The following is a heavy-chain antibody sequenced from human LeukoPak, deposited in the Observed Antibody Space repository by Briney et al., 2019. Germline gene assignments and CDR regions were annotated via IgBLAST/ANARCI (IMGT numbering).Heavy chain of an antibody. CDR2: IYTTGIT. CDR1: GGSISSSSYY. D-gene: IGHD1-7*01. Sequence: SETLSLTCTVSGGSISSSSYYWNWIRQPAGKGLEWIGRIYTTGITNYNPSLKSRVTMSVDTSKNDFSLKLSSVTAADTAVYYCARDRDWNYWFDAWGQGTLVTVST. J-gene: IGHJ5*02. V-gene: IGHV4-61*02. CDR3: ARDRDWNYWFDA.